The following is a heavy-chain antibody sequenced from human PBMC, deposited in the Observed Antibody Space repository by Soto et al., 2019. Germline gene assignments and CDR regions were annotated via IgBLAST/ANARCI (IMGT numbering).Heavy chain of an antibody. CDR3: ARCWSGSRQGFYP. Sequence: QVQLQESGPGLVKPSQTLSLTCTVSGGSISGGDYYWSWIRQHPGKGLEWIGYIYYSGSTYYNPSLKSRVTISVDTSKNQFSLKLSSVTAADTAVYYCARCWSGSRQGFYPLGQGTLVTVSS. V-gene: IGHV4-31*03. CDR2: IYYSGST. CDR1: GGSISGGDYY. J-gene: IGHJ5*02. D-gene: IGHD3-3*01.